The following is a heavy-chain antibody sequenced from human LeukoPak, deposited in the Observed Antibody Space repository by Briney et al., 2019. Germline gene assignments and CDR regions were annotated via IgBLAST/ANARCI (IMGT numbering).Heavy chain of an antibody. J-gene: IGHJ5*02. CDR3: AKEPREYCSSTSCPNWFDL. CDR2: ISASGGTT. V-gene: IGHV3-23*01. D-gene: IGHD2-2*01. Sequence: GGSLRLSCAASGFTFNSYAMSWVRQAPSKRLEWVSAISASGGTTYYADSVKGRFTISRDNSENTLFLQMNSLRAEDMAVYYCAKEPREYCSSTSCPNWFDLWGQGTLVTVSS. CDR1: GFTFNSYA.